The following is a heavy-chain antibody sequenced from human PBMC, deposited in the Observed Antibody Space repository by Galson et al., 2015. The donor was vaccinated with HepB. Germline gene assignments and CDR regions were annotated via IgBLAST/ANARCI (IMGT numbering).Heavy chain of an antibody. J-gene: IGHJ4*02. V-gene: IGHV3-48*04. Sequence: SLRLSCAASGFTFTSYSMNWVRQAPGKGLEWVSYISSSSRTIYYADSVKGRFTISRDNAKNSLYLQMNSLRAEDTAVYYCARNPIRSSSLFDYWGQGTLVTVSS. CDR1: GFTFTSYS. CDR3: ARNPIRSSSLFDY. D-gene: IGHD3-10*01. CDR2: ISSSSRTI.